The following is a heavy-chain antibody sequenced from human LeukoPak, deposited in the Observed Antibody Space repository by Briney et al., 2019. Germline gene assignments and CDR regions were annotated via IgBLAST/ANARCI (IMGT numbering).Heavy chain of an antibody. D-gene: IGHD1-14*01. CDR1: EFTFSTCP. V-gene: IGHV3-21*01. CDR2: ISSSSTYV. Sequence: PGGSLRLSCAASEFTFSTCPMNWFRQAPGKGLEWVSSISSSSTYVYYADSVRGRFTISRDNAKNSLYLQMNSLGADDTAVYYCARGVEPHYFDLWGQGTLVTVSS. J-gene: IGHJ4*02. CDR3: ARGVEPHYFDL.